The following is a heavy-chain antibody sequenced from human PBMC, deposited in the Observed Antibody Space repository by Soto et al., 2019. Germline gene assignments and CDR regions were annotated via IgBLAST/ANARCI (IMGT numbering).Heavy chain of an antibody. CDR2: ISGSGDST. CDR3: AKGPLAAAGILIDPR. J-gene: IGHJ4*02. CDR1: GFTFSSYA. D-gene: IGHD6-13*01. Sequence: GGFLGLSCAASGFTFSSYAMGWVRPAPGKGLEWVSGISGSGDSTYYADSVKGRFTISRDNSKNTLYLQMNSLRAEDTAVYYCAKGPLAAAGILIDPRRGQGTLVTVSS. V-gene: IGHV3-23*01.